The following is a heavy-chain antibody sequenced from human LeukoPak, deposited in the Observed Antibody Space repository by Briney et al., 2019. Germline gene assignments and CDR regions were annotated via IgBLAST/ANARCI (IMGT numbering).Heavy chain of an antibody. CDR1: GYTFTSYG. CDR3: ARDLGYYYDSSGYFAY. D-gene: IGHD3-22*01. J-gene: IGHJ4*02. Sequence: ASVKVSCKASGYTFTSYGISWVRLAPGQGLEWMGWISAYNGNTNYAQKLQGRVTMTTDTSTSTAYMELRSLRSDDTAVYYCARDLGYYYDSSGYFAYWGQGTLVTVSS. V-gene: IGHV1-18*01. CDR2: ISAYNGNT.